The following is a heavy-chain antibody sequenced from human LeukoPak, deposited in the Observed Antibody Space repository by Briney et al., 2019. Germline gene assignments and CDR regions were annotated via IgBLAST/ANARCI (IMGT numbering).Heavy chain of an antibody. CDR3: AREYCSSSSCYGVDY. V-gene: IGHV1-18*01. D-gene: IGHD2-2*01. Sequence: GASVKVSCKASGYTFTTYGISWVRQAPGQGLEWMGWISTYNGNTNYAQKLQGRVTMTTDTSTSTAYMELRSLRSDDTAVYYCAREYCSSSSCYGVDYWGQGTLVTASS. CDR1: GYTFTTYG. CDR2: ISTYNGNT. J-gene: IGHJ4*02.